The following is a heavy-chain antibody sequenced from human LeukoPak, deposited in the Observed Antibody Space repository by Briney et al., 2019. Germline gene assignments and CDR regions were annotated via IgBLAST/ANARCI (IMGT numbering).Heavy chain of an antibody. CDR3: AKDGYYDFWSGYYRPDY. J-gene: IGHJ4*02. Sequence: PGGSLRLSCAASGFTFSSFAMSWVRQAPGKGLEWVSTITDSGANTYYADSVKGRFTISRDNSKNTLYLQMNSLRAEDTAVYYCAKDGYYDFWSGYYRPDYWGQGTLVTVSS. D-gene: IGHD3-3*01. V-gene: IGHV3-23*01. CDR2: ITDSGANT. CDR1: GFTFSSFA.